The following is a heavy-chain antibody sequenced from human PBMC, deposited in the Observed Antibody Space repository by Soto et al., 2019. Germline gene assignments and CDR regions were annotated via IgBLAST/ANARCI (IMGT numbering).Heavy chain of an antibody. CDR3: VRGKEAGVWFDP. CDR2: INSDTGYT. D-gene: IGHD3-10*01. V-gene: IGHV1-3*04. CDR1: GFTFSHHS. Sequence: ASVKVSCKASGFTFSHHSIHWVRQAPGQRLEWMGWINSDTGYTKYSQKFQARLTIAWDSSAKTAYMELSSLQSEDTAVYYCVRGKEAGVWFDPWGQGTLVTVSS. J-gene: IGHJ5*02.